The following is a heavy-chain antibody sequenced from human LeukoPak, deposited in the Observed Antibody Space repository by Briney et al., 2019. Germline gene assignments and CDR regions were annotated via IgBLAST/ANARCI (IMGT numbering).Heavy chain of an antibody. Sequence: ASVKVSCKASGYTFTNFDINWVRQAPGQGLEWMGWMNPVSGKAGSAQKFQGRVTLTRDTSISTAYMEVSSLRSDDTAVYYCARVGSSYGYDYWGQGTLVTVSS. J-gene: IGHJ4*02. D-gene: IGHD5-18*01. CDR2: MNPVSGKA. V-gene: IGHV1-8*01. CDR3: ARVGSSYGYDY. CDR1: GYTFTNFD.